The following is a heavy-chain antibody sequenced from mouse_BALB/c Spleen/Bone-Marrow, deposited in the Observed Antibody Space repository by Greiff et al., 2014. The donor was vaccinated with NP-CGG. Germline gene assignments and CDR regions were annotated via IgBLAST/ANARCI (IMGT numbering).Heavy chain of an antibody. D-gene: IGHD2-10*01. CDR2: INSDGGST. V-gene: IGHV5-6-3*01. CDR1: GFTFSRHG. CDR3: ARAYY. Sequence: EVMLVESGGGLVQFGGSLKLSCAASGFTFSRHGMSWVRQTPDKRLELVAIINSDGGSTYYPDSVKGRFTISRDNAKNTLYLQMSSLKSEDTAMYYCARAYYWGQGTLVTVSA. J-gene: IGHJ3*01.